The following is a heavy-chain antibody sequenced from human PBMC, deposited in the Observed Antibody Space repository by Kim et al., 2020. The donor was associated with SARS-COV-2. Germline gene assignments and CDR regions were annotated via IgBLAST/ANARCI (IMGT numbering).Heavy chain of an antibody. V-gene: IGHV1-3*01. D-gene: IGHD3-22*01. Sequence: ASVKVSCKASGYTFTSYAMHWVRQAPGQRLEWMGWINAGNGNTKYSQKFQGRVTITRDTSASTAYMELSSLRSEDTAVYYCARDRPPSNFSLLFGLNYYYDSSGYDNPTVGWFDPWGQGTLVTVSS. CDR1: GYTFTSYA. CDR3: ARDRPPSNFSLLFGLNYYYDSSGYDNPTVGWFDP. CDR2: INAGNGNT. J-gene: IGHJ5*02.